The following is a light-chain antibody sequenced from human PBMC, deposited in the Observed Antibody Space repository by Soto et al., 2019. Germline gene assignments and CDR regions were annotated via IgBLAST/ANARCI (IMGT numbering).Light chain of an antibody. CDR1: SGHSNYA. Sequence: QSVLTQSPSASASLGASVKLACTLSSGHSNYAIAWHQQQPEKGPRFLMKLNSDGSHSKGDGIPDRFSGSSSGAERYLTISTTQSEDDADYYCQTWVTGIHIFGGGTKLTVL. CDR2: LNSDGSH. J-gene: IGLJ2*01. V-gene: IGLV4-69*01. CDR3: QTWVTGIHI.